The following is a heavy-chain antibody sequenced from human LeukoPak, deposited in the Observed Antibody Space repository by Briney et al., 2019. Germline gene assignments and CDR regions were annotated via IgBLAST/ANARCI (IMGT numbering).Heavy chain of an antibody. CDR1: GGSISSYY. CDR3: ARGTLYRGWSYYLDF. V-gene: IGHV4-59*12. D-gene: IGHD6-19*01. Sequence: SETLSLTCTVSGGSISSYYWSWIRQPPGKGLEWIGNIYYSGSTNYNPSLKSRVTISVDMSKNHFSLRLRSVTAADTAMYYCARGTLYRGWSYYLDFWGQGSQVTVSS. J-gene: IGHJ4*02. CDR2: IYYSGST.